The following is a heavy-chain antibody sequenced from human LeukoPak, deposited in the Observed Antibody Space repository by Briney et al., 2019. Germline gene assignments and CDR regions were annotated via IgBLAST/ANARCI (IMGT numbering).Heavy chain of an antibody. CDR1: GGSFSGFY. Sequence: SETLSLTCAVYGGSFSGFYWTWIRQPPGKGLEWIGQINHSRSTHYNPSLKSRVTISVDTSKNQFSLKLSSVTAADTAVYYCARVPKYFDLWGRGTWSLSPQ. J-gene: IGHJ2*01. CDR2: INHSRST. V-gene: IGHV4-34*01. CDR3: ARVPKYFDL.